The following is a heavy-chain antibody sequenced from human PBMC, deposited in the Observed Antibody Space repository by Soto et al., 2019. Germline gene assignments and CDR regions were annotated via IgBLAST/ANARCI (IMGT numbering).Heavy chain of an antibody. D-gene: IGHD3-3*01. CDR2: VYHSGST. CDR3: ARGFLEWLSHPYYGMDV. J-gene: IGHJ6*02. Sequence: PSETLSLTCTVSGGSISNVGYYWSWMRQRPGKGLEWIGYVYHSGSTYYNPSLESRVTISVDTSKNQFSLKVSSVTTADTAVYYCARGFLEWLSHPYYGMDVWGQGTTVTVSS. V-gene: IGHV4-31*03. CDR1: GGSISNVGYY.